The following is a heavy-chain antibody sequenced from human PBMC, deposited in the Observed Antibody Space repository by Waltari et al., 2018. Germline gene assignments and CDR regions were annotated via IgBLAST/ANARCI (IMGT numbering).Heavy chain of an antibody. CDR3: ARHVAAAGNDY. J-gene: IGHJ4*02. CDR1: GFTVRTTS. Sequence: EVQLVESGGGLVKPGGSLRLSCAASGFTVRTTSINCVVQAPGKGLEWVSSISRSSRYIYYEDSVKGRFTISRDNAKNSLYLQMNSLRAEDTAVYYCARHVAAAGNDYWGQGTLVTVSS. V-gene: IGHV3-21*01. D-gene: IGHD6-13*01. CDR2: ISRSSRYI.